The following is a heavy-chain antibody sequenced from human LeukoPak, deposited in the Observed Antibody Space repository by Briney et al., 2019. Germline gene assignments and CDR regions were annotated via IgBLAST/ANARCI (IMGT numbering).Heavy chain of an antibody. Sequence: SETLSLTCTVSGGSISSGGYYWSWIRQHPGKGLEWIGYIYYSGSTYYNPSLKSRVTISVDRSKNQLSLKLSSVTAADTAMYYCASGGYSYGFDYWGQGTLVTVSS. V-gene: IGHV4-31*03. CDR3: ASGGYSYGFDY. CDR1: GGSISSGGYY. J-gene: IGHJ4*02. CDR2: IYYSGST. D-gene: IGHD5-18*01.